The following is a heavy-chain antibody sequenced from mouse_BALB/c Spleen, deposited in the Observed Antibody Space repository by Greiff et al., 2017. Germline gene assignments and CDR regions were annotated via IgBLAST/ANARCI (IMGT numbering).Heavy chain of an antibody. V-gene: IGHV1S81*02. Sequence: VQLQESGAELVKPGASVKLSCKASGYTFTSYYMYWVKQRPGQGLEWIGEINPSNGGTNFNKKFKSKATLTVDKSSSTAYMQLSSLTSEDSAVYYCTRMDWGAYWGQGTLVTVSA. D-gene: IGHD4-1*01. CDR1: GYTFTSYY. CDR3: TRMDWGAY. J-gene: IGHJ3*01. CDR2: INPSNGGT.